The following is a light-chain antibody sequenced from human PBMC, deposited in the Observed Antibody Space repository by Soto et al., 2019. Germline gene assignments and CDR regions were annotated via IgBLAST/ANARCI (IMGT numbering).Light chain of an antibody. CDR3: QQYGTTTFT. V-gene: IGKV3-20*01. Sequence: DIVLTQSPGTLSLSPGERATLSRRASPHFSSISLAGYHQKPGQAPRLLIFGASSRATGIPDRFSGSGSGTDFTLTISSLEPEDFGVFYCQQYGTTTFTFGPGTKVDIK. CDR1: PHFSSIS. J-gene: IGKJ3*01. CDR2: GAS.